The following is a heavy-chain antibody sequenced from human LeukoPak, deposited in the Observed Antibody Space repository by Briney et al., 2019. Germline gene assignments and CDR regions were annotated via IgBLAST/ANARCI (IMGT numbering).Heavy chain of an antibody. CDR2: IRSKANSYAT. CDR1: GFTFSGSA. Sequence: GGSLKLSCATSGFTFSGSAIHWVRQASGKGLEWVGRIRSKANSYATTDAASVKGRFTISRDDSRNTAYLQMNSLKTEDTAVYYCTRPSYDSSVSGVVYWGQGTLVTVSS. CDR3: TRPSYDSSVSGVVY. J-gene: IGHJ4*02. D-gene: IGHD3-22*01. V-gene: IGHV3-73*01.